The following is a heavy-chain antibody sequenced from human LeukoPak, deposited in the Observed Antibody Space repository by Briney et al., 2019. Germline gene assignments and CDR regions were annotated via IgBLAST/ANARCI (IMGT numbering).Heavy chain of an antibody. V-gene: IGHV3-23*01. Sequence: PGGSLRLSCEASGFTFRSYAMSWVRQPPGRGLQYVSGISDDGRSPYYADSVKGRFTISRDNSKNTLYLQMNNLRVEDTAVYYCAKDPGAFPYFFDSWSQGILVSVSS. CDR1: GFTFRSYA. J-gene: IGHJ4*02. D-gene: IGHD4/OR15-4a*01. CDR3: AKDPGAFPYFFDS. CDR2: ISDDGRSP.